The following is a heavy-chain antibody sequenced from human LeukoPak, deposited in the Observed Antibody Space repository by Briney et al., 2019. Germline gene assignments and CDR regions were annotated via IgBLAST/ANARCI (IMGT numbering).Heavy chain of an antibody. V-gene: IGHV4-39*01. CDR1: GGSIRSSTYY. CDR2: IYYSGST. CDR3: ARPIVGATTNWFDP. Sequence: PSETLSLTCTVSGGSIRSSTYYWAWIRQPPGKGLEWIGSIYYSGSTYYNPSLKSRVTISVDTSKNQFSLKLSSVTAADTAVYYCARPIVGATTNWFDPWGQGTLVTVSS. J-gene: IGHJ5*02. D-gene: IGHD1-26*01.